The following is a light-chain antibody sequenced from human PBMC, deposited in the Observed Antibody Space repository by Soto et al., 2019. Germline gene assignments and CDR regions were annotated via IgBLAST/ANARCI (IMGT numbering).Light chain of an antibody. V-gene: IGLV2-8*01. CDR1: SSDIGGYDF. Sequence: QSALTQPPSASGSPGQPVTISCTGSSSDIGGYDFVSWYQQHPGKAPKLMIFEVTKRPSGVPDRFSGSKSGNTASLTVSGLQADDEADYYCSSYAGSNNLGFGGGTKVTVL. CDR2: EVT. J-gene: IGLJ2*01. CDR3: SSYAGSNNLG.